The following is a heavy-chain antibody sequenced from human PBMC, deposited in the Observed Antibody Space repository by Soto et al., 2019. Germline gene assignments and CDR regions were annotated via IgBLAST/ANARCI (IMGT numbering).Heavy chain of an antibody. V-gene: IGHV1-18*01. CDR1: GYTFTIHG. J-gene: IGHJ4*02. CDR2: ISAYNGNT. Sequence: QVQLVQSGAEVKKPGASVKVSCKASGYTFTIHGISWVRQAPGPGLVWMGWISAYNGNTNYAQKLQGRVTMTTDTSPSTAYMELRSLRSDDTAVYYCARVGSRGTDYGDYVGYYFDYWGQGTLVTVSS. D-gene: IGHD4-17*01. CDR3: ARVGSRGTDYGDYVGYYFDY.